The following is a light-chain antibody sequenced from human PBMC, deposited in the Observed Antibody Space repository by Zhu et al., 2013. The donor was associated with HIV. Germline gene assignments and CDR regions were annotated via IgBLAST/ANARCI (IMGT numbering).Light chain of an antibody. CDR2: AAS. V-gene: IGKV1-12*01. CDR3: QQYKIYSLT. CDR1: QDISKW. J-gene: IGKJ4*01. Sequence: DIQMTQSPSSVSASIGDRITITCRASQDISKWLAWYQQKPGKAPKLLIYAASSLQSGVPSRFSGSGSGTEFTLTIDNLQPADFATYYCQQYKIYSLTFGGGTRVE.